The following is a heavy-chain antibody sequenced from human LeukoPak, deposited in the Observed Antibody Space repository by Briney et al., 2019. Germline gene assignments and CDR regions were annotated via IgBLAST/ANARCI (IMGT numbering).Heavy chain of an antibody. CDR3: AKASRAYGSGTYYFDY. J-gene: IGHJ4*02. Sequence: GGSLRLSCAASGFTFSSYGMHWVRQAPGKGLEWVAFIRYDGSNKYYADSVKGRFTSSRDNSKNTLYLQMSSLRAEDTAVYYCAKASRAYGSGTYYFDYWGQGTLVTVSS. D-gene: IGHD3-10*01. V-gene: IGHV3-30*02. CDR2: IRYDGSNK. CDR1: GFTFSSYG.